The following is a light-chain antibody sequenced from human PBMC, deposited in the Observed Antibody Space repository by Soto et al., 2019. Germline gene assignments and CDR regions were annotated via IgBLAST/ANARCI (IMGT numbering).Light chain of an antibody. Sequence: DIQMTQSPSSLSASVGDRVTITCRASQSISSWLAWYQQKPGKAPKLPVYDASTLQSGVASRFSGSGSGTEFTLIISGLQPDDSATYYCQQYTNTNNPWMFGQGTKV. CDR3: QQYTNTNNPWM. CDR1: QSISSW. CDR2: DAS. V-gene: IGKV1-5*01. J-gene: IGKJ1*01.